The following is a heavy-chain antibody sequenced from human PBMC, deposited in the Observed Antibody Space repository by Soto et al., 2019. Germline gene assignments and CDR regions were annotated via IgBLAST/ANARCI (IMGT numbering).Heavy chain of an antibody. D-gene: IGHD6-19*01. V-gene: IGHV4-31*03. CDR3: AREAVSGRTGFDY. J-gene: IGHJ4*02. CDR2: IYYTGIT. Sequence: PSETLSLTCTVSGDSISSGGYYWTWIRQHPGKGLEWIGYIYYTGITYYNPSLKSRVTVSVDTSENQFSLKLSSVTAADTAVYYCAREAVSGRTGFDYWGQGTLVTVSS. CDR1: GDSISSGGYY.